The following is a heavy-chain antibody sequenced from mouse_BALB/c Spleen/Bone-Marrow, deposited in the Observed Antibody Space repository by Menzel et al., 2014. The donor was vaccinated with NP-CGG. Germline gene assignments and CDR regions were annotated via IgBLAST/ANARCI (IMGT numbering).Heavy chain of an antibody. V-gene: IGHV5-6-3*01. CDR1: GFTFSSYD. D-gene: IGHD2-4*01. CDR3: ARGYDYSSWFAY. J-gene: IGHJ3*01. CDR2: INNNGGDT. Sequence: EVQLQQSGGGLVQPGGSLKLSCAASGFTFSSYDMSWVRQTPDKRLEMIATINNNGGDTYYPDSVKGRFTISRDNARNTLYLQMSSLKSEDTAMYYCARGYDYSSWFAYWGQGTLVTVSP.